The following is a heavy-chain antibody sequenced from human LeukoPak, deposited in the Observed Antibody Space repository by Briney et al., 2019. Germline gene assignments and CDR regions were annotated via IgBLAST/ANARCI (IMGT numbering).Heavy chain of an antibody. CDR1: GGSISSGDYY. Sequence: SETLSLTCTVSGGSISSGDYYWSWIRQPPGKGLEWIGYIYYSGSTYYNTSLKSRVTISVDTSKNQFSLKLSSVTAADTAVYYCARVLSLAVRSLMGYFDYWGQGTLVTVSS. CDR3: ARVLSLAVRSLMGYFDY. D-gene: IGHD6-19*01. J-gene: IGHJ4*02. V-gene: IGHV4-30-4*01. CDR2: IYYSGST.